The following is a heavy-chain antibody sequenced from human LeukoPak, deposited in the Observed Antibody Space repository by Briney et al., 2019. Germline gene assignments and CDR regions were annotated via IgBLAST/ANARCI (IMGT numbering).Heavy chain of an antibody. Sequence: PGGSLRLSCAASGFTFSNYWMSWVRQAPGKGLEWVSYISSSSSTKYYADSVKGRFTISRDNAKNSLYLQMSSLRDEDTAVYYCARDLGYYSDYWGQGTLVTVSS. CDR1: GFTFSNYW. D-gene: IGHD3-16*01. J-gene: IGHJ4*02. CDR2: ISSSSSTK. CDR3: ARDLGYYSDY. V-gene: IGHV3-48*02.